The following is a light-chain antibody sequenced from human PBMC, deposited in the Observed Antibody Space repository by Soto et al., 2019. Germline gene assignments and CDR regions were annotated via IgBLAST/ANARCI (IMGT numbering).Light chain of an antibody. Sequence: EIVLTQSPGTLSLSPGERATLSCRASQSVGSSYLAWYLQKPGQAPRLLIYGASDRATGIPDRFSVSGSGTDFTLIISRLEPEDFAVYYCQQYGNSPWTFGQGTKVEIK. CDR3: QQYGNSPWT. CDR1: QSVGSSY. V-gene: IGKV3-20*01. J-gene: IGKJ1*01. CDR2: GAS.